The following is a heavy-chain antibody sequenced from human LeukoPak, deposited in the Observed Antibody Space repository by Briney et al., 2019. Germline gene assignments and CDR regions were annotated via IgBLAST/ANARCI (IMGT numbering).Heavy chain of an antibody. D-gene: IGHD2-15*01. CDR2: ISGSGDST. CDR1: GFTLSGYA. CDR3: AKLEGVVVAATPDY. V-gene: IGHV3-23*01. Sequence: GGSLRLSCAASGFTLSGYAMSWVRQAPGKGLEWVSAISGSGDSTYYADSVKGRFTISRDNSKNTLFLQMNSLRAEDTAVYYCAKLEGVVVAATPDYWGQGTLVTVSS. J-gene: IGHJ4*02.